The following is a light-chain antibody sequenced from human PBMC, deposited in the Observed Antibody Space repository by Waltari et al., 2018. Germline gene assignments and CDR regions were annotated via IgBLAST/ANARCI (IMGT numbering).Light chain of an antibody. CDR1: SIHVGADTP. J-gene: IGLJ2*01. V-gene: IGLV2-11*01. CDR2: EVN. CDR3: CSYAGDYTLV. Sequence: QSALTQPLSVYGSAGQSVTLSRTGTSIHVGADTPLSLYQQSPGTPPKLLIYEVNTRPSGVPDRFSASKSGNTASLTISGLRADDEADYYCCSYAGDYTLVFGGGTKLTVL.